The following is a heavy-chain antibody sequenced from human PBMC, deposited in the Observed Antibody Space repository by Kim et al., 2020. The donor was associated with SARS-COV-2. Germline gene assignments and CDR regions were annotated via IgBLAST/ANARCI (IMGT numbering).Heavy chain of an antibody. V-gene: IGHV4-30-2*05. CDR3: ARVAGGATVTFDY. Sequence: YTNPSLKSRLTLSVDTSKNQSSLKLSSVTAADTAVYYCARVAGGATVTFDYWGQGTLVTVSS. J-gene: IGHJ4*02. D-gene: IGHD1-26*01.